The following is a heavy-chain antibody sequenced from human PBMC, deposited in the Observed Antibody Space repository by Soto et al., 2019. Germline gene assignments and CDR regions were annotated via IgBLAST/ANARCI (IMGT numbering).Heavy chain of an antibody. V-gene: IGHV3-33*01. CDR1: GFTFSSYG. J-gene: IGHJ5*01. CDR2: IWYDGSNK. D-gene: IGHD2-2*01. Sequence: GGSLRLSCAASGFTFSSYGMHWVRQAPGKGLEWVAVIWYDGSNKYYADSVKGRFTISRANSKNRLYLQMNSLRAEETAVYYCARAGYCSSTSCSYGLNWFDPWGQGTLVTVSS. CDR3: ARAGYCSSTSCSYGLNWFDP.